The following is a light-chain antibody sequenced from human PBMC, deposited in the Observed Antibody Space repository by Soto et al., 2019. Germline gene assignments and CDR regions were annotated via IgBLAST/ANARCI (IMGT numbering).Light chain of an antibody. J-gene: IGLJ2*01. V-gene: IGLV1-47*01. CDR3: AAWDDSFVV. CDR2: RNN. Sequence: QSALTQPPSASGTPGQRVTISCSGSSSNVGSNYVYWYQQLPGTAPKLLISRNNQRPSGVPVRFSGSKSGTSASVAVSGLRSEDEADYYCAAWDDSFVVFGGGTKLTVL. CDR1: SSNVGSNY.